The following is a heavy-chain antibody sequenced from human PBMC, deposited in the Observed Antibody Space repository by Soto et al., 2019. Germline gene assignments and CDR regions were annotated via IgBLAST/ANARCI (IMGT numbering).Heavy chain of an antibody. CDR2: INHSGST. V-gene: IGHV4-34*01. CDR1: GWPFSGYY. J-gene: IGHJ6*02. CDR3: AITGGYGSGTYYYYYYGMDV. D-gene: IGHD3-10*01. Sequence: SETLSLTCAVFGWPFSGYYWRGIRQPPGKGLEWFGEINHSGSTNYNPSLKSRVTISVDTSKNQFSLKLSSVTAADTAVYYCAITGGYGSGTYYYYYYGMDVWGQGTTVT.